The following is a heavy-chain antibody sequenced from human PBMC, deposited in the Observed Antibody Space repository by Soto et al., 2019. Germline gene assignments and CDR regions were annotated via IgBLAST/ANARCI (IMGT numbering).Heavy chain of an antibody. CDR2: VFHSGST. CDR1: GGSISSRNW. J-gene: IGHJ4*02. D-gene: IGHD2-2*01. V-gene: IGHV4-4*02. CDR3: ARAVPSATHFDF. Sequence: QVQLQESGPGLVKPSGTLSLTCAVSGGSISSRNWWSWVRQPPGKGLEWIGEVFHSGSTHYNPSLKSRVTMSGGQALNQFSLELNSVTAADTAVYYCARAVPSATHFDFWGQGTLVTVSS.